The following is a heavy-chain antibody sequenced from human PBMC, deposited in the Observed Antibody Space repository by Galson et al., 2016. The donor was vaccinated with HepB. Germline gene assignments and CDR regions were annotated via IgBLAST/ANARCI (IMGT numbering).Heavy chain of an antibody. D-gene: IGHD2-8*01. CDR1: GDTFTGDY. Sequence: QSGAEVKKPGASMRVSCKTSGDTFTGDYIHWVRQAPGPGQGLEWMGWINPESGGTNFAQKFQDRVTLTRDTSINTVYVELRGLRSDDTAVYYYATQINGQWRAFDVWGQGTMVTVSS. CDR2: INPESGGT. CDR3: ATQINGQWRAFDV. V-gene: IGHV1-2*02. J-gene: IGHJ3*01.